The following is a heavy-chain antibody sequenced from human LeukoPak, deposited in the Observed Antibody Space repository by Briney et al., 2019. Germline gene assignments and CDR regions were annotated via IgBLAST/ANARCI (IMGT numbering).Heavy chain of an antibody. D-gene: IGHD1-14*01. Sequence: SGPTLVKPTQTLTLTFTFSAFSLSTRAVGVGWIRQPPGKALEWLALFYWDDNKRYTPSLKSRHTITKDNSKNQVVLTMTIMDPVNTATYYCAHSLEEPCFDYWGQGTLVTVSS. CDR2: FYWDDNK. V-gene: IGHV2-5*02. J-gene: IGHJ4*02. CDR3: AHSLEEPCFDY. CDR1: AFSLSTRAVG.